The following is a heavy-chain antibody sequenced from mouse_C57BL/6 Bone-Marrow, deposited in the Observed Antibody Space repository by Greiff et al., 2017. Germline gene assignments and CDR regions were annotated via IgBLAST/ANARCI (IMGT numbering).Heavy chain of an antibody. D-gene: IGHD1-2*01. J-gene: IGHJ2*01. V-gene: IGHV1-50*01. CDR2: IDPSDSYT. Sequence: VQLQQPGAELVKPGASVKLSCKASGYTFTNYWMQWVKQRPGQGLEWIGEIDPSDSYTNYNQKFKGKATLTVDTSSSTAYMQLSSLTSEDSAVYYCAREEITTADYWGQGTTLTVSS. CDR1: GYTFTNYW. CDR3: AREEITTADY.